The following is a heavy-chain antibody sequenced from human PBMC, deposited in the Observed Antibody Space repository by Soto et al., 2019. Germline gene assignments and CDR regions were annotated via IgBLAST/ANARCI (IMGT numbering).Heavy chain of an antibody. V-gene: IGHV3-23*01. D-gene: IGHD6-19*01. CDR3: AKDGVAVAGRFDY. J-gene: IGHJ4*02. Sequence: GGSLRLSCAASGFTFSSYAMSWVHQAPGKGLEWVSAISGSGGSTHYADSVKGRFTISRDNSKNTLYLQINSLRAEDTAVYYCAKDGVAVAGRFDYWGQGTLVTVSS. CDR2: ISGSGGST. CDR1: GFTFSSYA.